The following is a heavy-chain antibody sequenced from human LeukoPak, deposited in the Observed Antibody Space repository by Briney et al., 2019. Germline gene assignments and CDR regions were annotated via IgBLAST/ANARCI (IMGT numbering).Heavy chain of an antibody. D-gene: IGHD3-22*01. J-gene: IGHJ4*02. V-gene: IGHV1-2*02. CDR2: INPNSGGT. Sequence: ASVKVSCKASGYTFTGYYMHWVRQAPGQGFEWMGWINPNSGGTNYAQKFQGRVTMTRDTSISTAYMELSRLRSDDTAVYYCARDLLPIVVVITTSYFDYWGQGTLVTVSS. CDR1: GYTFTGYY. CDR3: ARDLLPIVVVITTSYFDY.